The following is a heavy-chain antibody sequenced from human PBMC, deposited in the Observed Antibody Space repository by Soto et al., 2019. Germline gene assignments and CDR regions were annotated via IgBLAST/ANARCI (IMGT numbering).Heavy chain of an antibody. J-gene: IGHJ4*02. Sequence: RLSWAASGVTFSSYAMTWVRQAPQKGREWVSALSGSGISTYYADSVKCRFTVSSANSRNTPYPQMNSRRADDRAVYYWSTSYDSSGYDYWGQRALFTLS. V-gene: IGHV3-23*01. D-gene: IGHD3-22*01. CDR2: LSGSGIST. CDR1: GVTFSSYA. CDR3: STSYDSSGYDY.